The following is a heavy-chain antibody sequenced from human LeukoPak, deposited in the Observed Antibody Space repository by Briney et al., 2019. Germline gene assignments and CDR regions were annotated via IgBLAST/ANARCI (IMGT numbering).Heavy chain of an antibody. Sequence: PGGSLRLSCAASGFTFSTYAMSWVRQAPGKGLEWVSAISGSGGTTYNADSVKGRFTISRDNSKNTLYLQMNSLRAEDTAVYYCARETYYYDSSGYYLGYWGQGTLVTVSS. CDR3: ARETYYYDSSGYYLGY. J-gene: IGHJ4*02. V-gene: IGHV3-23*01. D-gene: IGHD3-22*01. CDR1: GFTFSTYA. CDR2: ISGSGGTT.